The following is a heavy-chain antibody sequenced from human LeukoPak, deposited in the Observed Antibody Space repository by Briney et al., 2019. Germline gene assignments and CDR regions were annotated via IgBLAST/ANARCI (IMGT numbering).Heavy chain of an antibody. CDR2: IYTSGST. CDR1: GGSISIYY. Sequence: SETLSLTCTVSGGSISIYYWSWIRQPAGKGLEWIGRIYTSGSTNYNPSLKSRVTMSVDTSKNQFSLKLSSVTAADTAVYYCARDGSRITMGYWFDPWGQGTLVTVSS. J-gene: IGHJ5*02. CDR3: ARDGSRITMGYWFDP. D-gene: IGHD3-10*01. V-gene: IGHV4-4*07.